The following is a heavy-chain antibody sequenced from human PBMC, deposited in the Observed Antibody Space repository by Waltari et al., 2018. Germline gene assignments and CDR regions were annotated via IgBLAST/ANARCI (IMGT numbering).Heavy chain of an antibody. CDR3: AGTPVGVTFLYFDY. D-gene: IGHD2-15*01. V-gene: IGHV4-34*01. CDR2: SNYSGST. Sequence: QVQLQQWGAGPLKPSETLSLTCAVHGGSLSGYYWSWIRQSPGKGLEWIGESNYSGSTNYKPSLKCRVTISMDTSRTQLSLELASVTGADTAVYYCAGTPVGVTFLYFDYWGQGTLVTVSS. CDR1: GGSLSGYY. J-gene: IGHJ4*02.